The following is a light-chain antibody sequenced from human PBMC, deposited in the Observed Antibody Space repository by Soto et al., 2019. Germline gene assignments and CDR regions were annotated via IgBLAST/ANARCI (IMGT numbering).Light chain of an antibody. J-gene: IGKJ1*01. Sequence: DIQMTQSPSAMSASVGDRVTITCRASQGISHYLTWFQQKPGKVPKRLIYDASSLQSGVPSRFSGNGSGTEFTLTIISLPPEDSATYYCLQQNNYPWTFGHGTRVEIK. V-gene: IGKV1-17*03. CDR1: QGISHY. CDR3: LQQNNYPWT. CDR2: DAS.